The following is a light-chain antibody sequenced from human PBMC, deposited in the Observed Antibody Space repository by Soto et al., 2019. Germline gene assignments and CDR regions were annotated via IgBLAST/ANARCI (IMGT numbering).Light chain of an antibody. CDR1: QSVLSSSNNMNY. CDR2: WAS. V-gene: IGKV4-1*01. Sequence: DIVMTQSPDSLAVSLGERATINCKSSQSVLSSSNNMNYLAWYQQKPGQPPKLLIYWASTRESGVPDRFSGSGSGTDFTLTISTLLAEDVAVYYCQQYYSTPQTFGQGTKVEIK. CDR3: QQYYSTPQT. J-gene: IGKJ2*01.